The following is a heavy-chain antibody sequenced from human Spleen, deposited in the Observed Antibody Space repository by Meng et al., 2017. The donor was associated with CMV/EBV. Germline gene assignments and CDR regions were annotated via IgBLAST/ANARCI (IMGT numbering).Heavy chain of an antibody. Sequence: AFGFTFSSYSMNWVRQAPGKGLEWVSSISSSSTFISSADSLKGRFTISRDNAKNSLYLQMNSLRAEDTAVYYCARGRGGGGYNHFDLWGRGTLVTVSS. D-gene: IGHD5-24*01. CDR2: ISSSSTFI. CDR3: ARGRGGGGYNHFDL. J-gene: IGHJ2*01. CDR1: GFTFSSYS. V-gene: IGHV3-21*01.